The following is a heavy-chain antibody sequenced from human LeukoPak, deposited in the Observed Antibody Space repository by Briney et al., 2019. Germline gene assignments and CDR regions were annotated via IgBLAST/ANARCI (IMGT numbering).Heavy chain of an antibody. CDR3: ARDGILWFGESPYYFDC. CDR2: IWYDGSNK. J-gene: IGHJ4*02. Sequence: GRSLRLSCAASGFTFSSYGMHWVRQAPGKGLEWVAVIWYDGSNKYYADSVKGRFTISRDNSKNTLYLQMNSLRAEDTAVYYCARDGILWFGESPYYFDCWGQGTLVTVSS. CDR1: GFTFSSYG. V-gene: IGHV3-33*01. D-gene: IGHD3-10*01.